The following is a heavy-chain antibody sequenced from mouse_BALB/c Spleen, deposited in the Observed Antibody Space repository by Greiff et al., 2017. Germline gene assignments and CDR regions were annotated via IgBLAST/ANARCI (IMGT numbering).Heavy chain of an antibody. J-gene: IGHJ3*01. Sequence: EVKLQESGPGLVKPSQSLSLTCTVTGYSFTSYYAWNWLRHFPGNKLEWMVYISYSGSTSYNPSLKRRIPITRDTSKNQFFLQLNSVTTEDTATYYCARWHYGSSGPFAYWGQGTLVTVSA. D-gene: IGHD1-1*01. CDR2: ISYSGST. CDR1: GYSFTSYYA. CDR3: ARWHYGSSGPFAY. V-gene: IGHV3-2*02.